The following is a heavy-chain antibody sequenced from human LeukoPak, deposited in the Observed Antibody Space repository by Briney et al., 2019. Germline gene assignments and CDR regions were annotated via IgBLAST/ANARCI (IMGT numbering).Heavy chain of an antibody. CDR3: AKDQLRGDYALNYYFDY. CDR2: ISGSGGST. Sequence: GGSLRLSCAASGFTFSSYAMSWVRQAPGKGLEWVSAISGSGGSTYYPDPVKGRFAISRDNPKNTLYLQMNSLRAEDTAVYYCAKDQLRGDYALNYYFDYWGQGTLVTVSS. J-gene: IGHJ4*02. CDR1: GFTFSSYA. V-gene: IGHV3-23*01. D-gene: IGHD4-17*01.